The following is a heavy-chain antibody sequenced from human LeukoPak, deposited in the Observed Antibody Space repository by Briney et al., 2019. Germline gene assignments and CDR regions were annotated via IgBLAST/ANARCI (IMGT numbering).Heavy chain of an antibody. CDR3: ARVAYYYATIYFDY. J-gene: IGHJ4*02. Sequence: GGSLRLSCAASGFTFTTYGMHWVRQAPGKGLEWVAFISYDGGYKYNADSVKGRFTISRDNSKNTLYLQMNSLRAEDTAVYYCARVAYYYATIYFDYWGQGTLVTVSS. V-gene: IGHV3-30*03. D-gene: IGHD3-10*01. CDR2: ISYDGGYK. CDR1: GFTFTTYG.